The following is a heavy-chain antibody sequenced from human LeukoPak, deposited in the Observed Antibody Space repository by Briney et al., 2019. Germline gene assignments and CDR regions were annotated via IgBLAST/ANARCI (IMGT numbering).Heavy chain of an antibody. CDR3: ARERKITIFGVACDY. J-gene: IGHJ4*02. D-gene: IGHD3-3*01. V-gene: IGHV1-2*06. CDR2: INPNGGGT. CDR1: RYTFTGYY. Sequence: ASVKVSCKASRYTFTGYYIHWVRQAPGQGLEWMGRINPNGGGTNYAQKFQGRVTMTSDTSISTAYMELSRLRSDDTAVYYCARERKITIFGVACDYWGQGTLVTVSS.